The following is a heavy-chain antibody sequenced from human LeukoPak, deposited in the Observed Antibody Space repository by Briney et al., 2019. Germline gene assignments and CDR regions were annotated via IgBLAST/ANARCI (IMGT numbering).Heavy chain of an antibody. V-gene: IGHV4-59*01. J-gene: IGHJ6*02. D-gene: IGHD1-14*01. CDR2: IYYSGST. CDR3: ARDVRISPYYYYGMDV. Sequence: SETLSLTCTVSGVSISSYYWIWIRQPPGKGLEWIGYIYYSGSTNYNPSLKSRGAISVDTSKNQFSLKLSSVTAADTAVYYCARDVRISPYYYYGMDVWGQGTTVTVSS. CDR1: GVSISSYY.